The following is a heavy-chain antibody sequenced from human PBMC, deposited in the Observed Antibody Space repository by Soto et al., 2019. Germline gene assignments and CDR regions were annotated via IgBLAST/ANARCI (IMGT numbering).Heavy chain of an antibody. CDR1: VDSMATGGHY. CDR3: ARDKDLQPTVWGF. J-gene: IGHJ4*02. D-gene: IGHD3-16*01. CDR2: VYYSGAT. Sequence: SETLSLTCTVSVDSMATGGHYYDWIRQVPGKGLEWIGYVYYSGATHYTPSLRARATISRDTSKNQFSLRLISVTAADTALYYCARDKDLQPTVWGFWGQGIQVTVSS. V-gene: IGHV4-31*03.